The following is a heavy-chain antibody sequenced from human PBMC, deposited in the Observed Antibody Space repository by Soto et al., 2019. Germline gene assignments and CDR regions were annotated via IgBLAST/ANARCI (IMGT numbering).Heavy chain of an antibody. J-gene: IGHJ4*02. CDR1: VYSFTTYW. CDR3: ARQSYGSGSYYPYYVDY. V-gene: IGHV5-51*01. Sequence: EVQLVQSGAEVKKPGESLKISCKVSVYSFTTYWIGWVRQMPGKGLEWMGIIYPGDSDIRYSPSFQGQVTISADKSSSTAYLQWSSLKASDTAMYYCARQSYGSGSYYPYYVDYWGQGTLVTVSS. D-gene: IGHD3-10*01. CDR2: IYPGDSDI.